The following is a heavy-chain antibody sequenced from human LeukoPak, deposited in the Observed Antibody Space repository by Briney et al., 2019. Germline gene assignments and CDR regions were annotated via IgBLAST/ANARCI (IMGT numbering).Heavy chain of an antibody. CDR3: VREARGYHYTYFDY. D-gene: IGHD5-18*01. V-gene: IGHV3-13*01. CDR2: VSAGHHA. J-gene: IGHJ4*02. Sequence: PGGSPRLSCTASGLTLGGHDMHWVRQTTGDGLEWVAAVSAGHHAFYAGSVRGRFTVSREDAKNSLFLQMNSLRAGDTAIYYCVREARGYHYTYFDYWGQGSLVTVSS. CDR1: GLTLGGHD.